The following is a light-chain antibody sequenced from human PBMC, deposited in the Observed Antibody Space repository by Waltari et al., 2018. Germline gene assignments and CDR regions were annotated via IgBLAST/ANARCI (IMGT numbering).Light chain of an antibody. V-gene: IGLV7-46*01. CDR2: DTS. CDR1: TGAVPSGHY. CDR3: LVSYSGDHV. J-gene: IGLJ2*01. Sequence: QTVLTQEPSLTVSPGGTVILTCGSSTGAVPSGHYPYWVQQKPGQAPRMLSYDTSNSPSWTPARFSGSLLGGKAALALSGAQPQDEADYYCLVSYSGDHVFGGGTKLTVL.